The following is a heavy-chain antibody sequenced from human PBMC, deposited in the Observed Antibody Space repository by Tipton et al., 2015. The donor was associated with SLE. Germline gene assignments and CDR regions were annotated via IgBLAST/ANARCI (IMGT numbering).Heavy chain of an antibody. J-gene: IGHJ6*02. CDR2: ISYDGSDK. CDR1: GFTFSSYS. V-gene: IGHV3-30*03. Sequence: SLRLSCAASGFTFSSYSMNWVRQAPGKGLEWVAVISYDGSDKYYADSVKGRFTISRDNSKNTLYLQMNSLRAEDTAVYYCVRELAYYGMDVWGQGTTVTVSS. CDR3: VRELAYYGMDV.